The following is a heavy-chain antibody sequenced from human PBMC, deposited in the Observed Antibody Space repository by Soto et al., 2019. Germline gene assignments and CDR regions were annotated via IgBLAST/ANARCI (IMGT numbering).Heavy chain of an antibody. J-gene: IGHJ4*02. CDR3: VSQRTTVPTQAYFEY. CDR2: VYYRGRS. D-gene: IGHD4-17*01. V-gene: IGHV4-39*01. CDR1: GGSVTNSSYY. Sequence: PSETLSLTCTVSGGSVTNSSYYWGWIRQSPGKGLEWIGSVYYRGRSYSKSSVKSRVTISVDTSKNRFSLSLNSVTASDTAVYFCVSQRTTVPTQAYFEYWGPGALVT.